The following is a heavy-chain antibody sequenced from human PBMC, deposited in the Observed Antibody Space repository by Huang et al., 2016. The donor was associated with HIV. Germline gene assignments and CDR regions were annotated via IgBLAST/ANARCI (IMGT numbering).Heavy chain of an antibody. J-gene: IGHJ3*02. V-gene: IGHV1-2*02. Sequence: QVQLVQSGAEVKKPGASVKVSCKASGYTFTGYYMHWVRQAPGQGVELMGWINPNSGGTNHAQKFQGRVTMTRDTSISTAYMELSRLRSDDTAVYYCARVTGGYSYGFDAFDIWGQGTMVTVSS. D-gene: IGHD5-18*01. CDR2: INPNSGGT. CDR3: ARVTGGYSYGFDAFDI. CDR1: GYTFTGYY.